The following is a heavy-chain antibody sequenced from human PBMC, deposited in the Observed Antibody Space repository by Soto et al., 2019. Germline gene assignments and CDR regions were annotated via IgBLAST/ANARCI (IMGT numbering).Heavy chain of an antibody. J-gene: IGHJ5*02. Sequence: QVQLAQSGAEVQRPGASVKVSCRASGYAFGDYDISWVRQAPGQGLEWMGWMNPNSANTGYAQKFQGRVSMTRDMSISTAYMELSRLRPEDTAIYYCARMATYGTLNWFDPWGQGALVTVSS. CDR2: MNPNSANT. D-gene: IGHD1-1*01. CDR3: ARMATYGTLNWFDP. CDR1: GYAFGDYD. V-gene: IGHV1-8*01.